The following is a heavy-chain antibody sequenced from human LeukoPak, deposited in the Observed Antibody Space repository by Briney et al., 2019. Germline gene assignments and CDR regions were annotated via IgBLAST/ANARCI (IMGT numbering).Heavy chain of an antibody. CDR2: ISYDGSNK. V-gene: IGHV3-30*04. CDR3: AREDMYSSGWNDAFDI. Sequence: GGSLRLSCAASGFTFSSYAMHWVRQAPGKGLEWVAVISYDGSNKYYADSVKGRFTISRDNSKNTLYLQMNSLRAEDTAVCYCAREDMYSSGWNDAFDIWGQGTVVTVSS. J-gene: IGHJ3*02. D-gene: IGHD6-19*01. CDR1: GFTFSSYA.